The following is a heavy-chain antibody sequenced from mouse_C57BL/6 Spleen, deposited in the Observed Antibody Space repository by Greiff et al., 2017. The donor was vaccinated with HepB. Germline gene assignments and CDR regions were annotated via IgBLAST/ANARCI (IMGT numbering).Heavy chain of an antibody. Sequence: EVKLEESGPGLVKPSQSLSLTCSVTGYSITSGYYWNWIRQFPGNKLEWMGYISYDGSNNYNPSLKNRISITRDTSKNQFFLKLNSVTTEDTATYYCAREPYWYFDVWGTGTTVTVSS. CDR1: GYSITSGYY. CDR3: AREPYWYFDV. J-gene: IGHJ1*03. V-gene: IGHV3-6*01. CDR2: ISYDGSN.